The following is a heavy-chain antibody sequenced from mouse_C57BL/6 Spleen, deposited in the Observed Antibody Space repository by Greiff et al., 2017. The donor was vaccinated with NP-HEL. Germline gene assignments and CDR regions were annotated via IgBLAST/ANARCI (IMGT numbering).Heavy chain of an antibody. V-gene: IGHV5-9*01. J-gene: IGHJ3*01. Sequence: EVQLVESGGGLVKPGGSLKLSCAASGFTFSSYTMSWVRQTPEKRLEWVATISGGGGNTYYPDSVKGRFTISRDNAKNTLYLQMSSLRSEDTALYYCARQGGSSSWFAYWGQGTLVTVSA. CDR1: GFTFSSYT. CDR3: ARQGGSSSWFAY. CDR2: ISGGGGNT. D-gene: IGHD1-1*01.